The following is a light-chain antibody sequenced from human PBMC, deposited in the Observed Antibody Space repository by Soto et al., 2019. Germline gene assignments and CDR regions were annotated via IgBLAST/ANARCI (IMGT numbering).Light chain of an antibody. V-gene: IGKV1-5*03. J-gene: IGKJ5*01. Sequence: DIQLSQSPATLSASVGDRVTITCRASQTISSWLAWYQQKPGKAPKLLIYKASTLKSGVPSRFSGSGSGTEFTLTISSLQSEDFAVYYCQQYNNWPPIPFGQGTRLAIK. CDR1: QTISSW. CDR2: KAS. CDR3: QQYNNWPPIP.